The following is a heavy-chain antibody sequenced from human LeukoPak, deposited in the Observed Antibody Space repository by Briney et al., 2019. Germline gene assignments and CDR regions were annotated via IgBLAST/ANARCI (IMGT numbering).Heavy chain of an antibody. CDR1: GGSISSGSYY. Sequence: SETLSLTCTVSGGSISSGSYYWSWIRQPAGKGLEWIGRIYTSGSTNYNPSLKSRVTISVDTSKNQFSLKLSSVTAADTAVYYCARGVVDLVAWFDPWGQGTLVTVSS. CDR3: ARGVVDLVAWFDP. CDR2: IYTSGST. D-gene: IGHD3-3*01. V-gene: IGHV4-61*02. J-gene: IGHJ5*02.